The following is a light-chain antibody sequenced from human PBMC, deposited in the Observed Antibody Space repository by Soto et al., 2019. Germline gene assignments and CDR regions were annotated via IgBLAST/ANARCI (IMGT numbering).Light chain of an antibody. CDR1: QYISSY. V-gene: IGKV1-39*01. CDR3: QQSYSRPLT. Sequence: DIQMTQSPSSLSASVGDRVTITCRASQYISSYVNWYQQKPGKAPKFLIYGASDLQSGVPSRFSGSGSGTDFTLTINSLQPEDFATYYCQQSYSRPLTFGPGTKLDIK. CDR2: GAS. J-gene: IGKJ3*01.